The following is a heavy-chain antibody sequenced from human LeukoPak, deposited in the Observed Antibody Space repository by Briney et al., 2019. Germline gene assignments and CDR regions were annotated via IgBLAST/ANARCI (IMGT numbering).Heavy chain of an antibody. CDR3: AKVVWSGYEYDP. CDR2: ISESGDKT. V-gene: IGHV3-23*01. D-gene: IGHD3-3*01. J-gene: IGHJ5*02. Sequence: GGSLRLSCAASGFPFSNYAMNWVRQAPGKGLEWVSSISESGDKTDYADSVKGRFTISRDNSKNTLYLQMNSLRAEDTAVYYCAKVVWSGYEYDPWGQGTLVTVSS. CDR1: GFPFSNYA.